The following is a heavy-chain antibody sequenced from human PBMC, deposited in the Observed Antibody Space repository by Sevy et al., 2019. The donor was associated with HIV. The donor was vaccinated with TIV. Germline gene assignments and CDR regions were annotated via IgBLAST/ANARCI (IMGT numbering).Heavy chain of an antibody. CDR2: MKRDGSEK. V-gene: IGHV3-7*01. CDR1: GFTFGSYW. J-gene: IGHJ4*02. D-gene: IGHD5-18*01. Sequence: GGSLRLSCAASGFTFGSYWMSWVRQAPGKGLEWVATMKRDGSEKYYVDSVKGRFTISRDNAKHSLYLQMNSLRAEDTAVYYCVREGLGGFSYSLDCWGQGSLVTVSS. CDR3: VREGLGGFSYSLDC.